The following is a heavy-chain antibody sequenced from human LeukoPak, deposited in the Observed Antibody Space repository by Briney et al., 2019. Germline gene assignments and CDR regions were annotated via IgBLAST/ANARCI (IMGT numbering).Heavy chain of an antibody. CDR3: AELGITMIGGV. D-gene: IGHD3-10*02. CDR2: IKQDGREE. J-gene: IGHJ6*04. CDR1: GFSFRSYW. V-gene: IGHV3-7*01. Sequence: GGSLRLSCAASGFSFRSYWMSWVRQAPGMGLEWVAHIKQDGREEYYVDSVKGRFTISRDNAKNSLYLQMNSLRAEDTAVYYCAELGITMIGGVWGKGTTVTISS.